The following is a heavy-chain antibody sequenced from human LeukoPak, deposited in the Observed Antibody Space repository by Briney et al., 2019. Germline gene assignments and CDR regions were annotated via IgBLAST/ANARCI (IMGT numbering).Heavy chain of an antibody. J-gene: IGHJ4*02. D-gene: IGHD1-20*01. V-gene: IGHV4-34*01. CDR2: INHSGGT. CDR3: ARGDNWNDVMDY. Sequence: SETLSLTCTVYGGSFGAYYWSWIRQPPGKGLEWIGQINHSGGTNYNPSLKSRVSISVDSSKGQFSLKLTSVTAADTAVYYCARGDNWNDVMDYWGQGTLVTVSS. CDR1: GGSFGAYY.